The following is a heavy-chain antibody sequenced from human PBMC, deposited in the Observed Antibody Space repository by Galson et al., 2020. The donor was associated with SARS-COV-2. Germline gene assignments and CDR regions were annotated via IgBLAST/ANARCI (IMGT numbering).Heavy chain of an antibody. V-gene: IGHV4-61*02. CDR2: IHTTGST. Sequence: SETLSLTCTVSGGSISSGSYYWSWIRQPAGKGLEWIGSIHTTGSTNSNPSLKSRVTISVDTSKTQFSLRLSSVTAADTAVYYCSRSHDSSGIAFDIWGQGTMVTVSS. J-gene: IGHJ3*02. CDR1: GGSISSGSYY. D-gene: IGHD3-22*01. CDR3: SRSHDSSGIAFDI.